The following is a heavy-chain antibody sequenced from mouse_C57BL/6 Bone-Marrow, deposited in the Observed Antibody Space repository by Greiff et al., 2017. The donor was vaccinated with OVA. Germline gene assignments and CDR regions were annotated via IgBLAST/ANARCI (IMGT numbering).Heavy chain of an antibody. V-gene: IGHV1-50*01. Sequence: QVQLQQPGAELVKPGASVKLSCKASGYTFTSYWMQWVKQRPGQGLAWIGEIDPSDSYTNYNQKFKGKATLTVDTSSSTAYMQLSSLTSEDSAVYYCARRTTVVARDDWGQGTTLTVSS. CDR1: GYTFTSYW. CDR3: ARRTTVVARDD. J-gene: IGHJ2*01. D-gene: IGHD1-1*01. CDR2: IDPSDSYT.